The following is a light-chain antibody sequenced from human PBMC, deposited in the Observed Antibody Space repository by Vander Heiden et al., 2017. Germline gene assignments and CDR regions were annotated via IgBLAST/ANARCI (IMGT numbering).Light chain of an antibody. J-gene: IGKJ4*01. Sequence: DIVLTQSPATLSLSPGERATLSCRASQSVSSYLDWYQQKPGQAPRLLIYDASNRATGIPARFSVSGSGTDFTLTISSLEPADFAVYYCQQRSNWPLTFGGGTKVEIK. CDR3: QQRSNWPLT. CDR2: DAS. V-gene: IGKV3-11*01. CDR1: QSVSSY.